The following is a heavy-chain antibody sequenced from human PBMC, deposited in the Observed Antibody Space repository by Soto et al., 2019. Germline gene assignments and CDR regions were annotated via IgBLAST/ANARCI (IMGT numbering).Heavy chain of an antibody. Sequence: ASVKVSCKASGYTFTSYAMHWVRQAPGQRLEWMGWINAGNGNTKYSQKFQGRVTITRDTSASTAYMELSSLRSEDTAMYYCARDNYDFWSGCFFDYWGQGTLVTVSS. J-gene: IGHJ4*02. CDR1: GYTFTSYA. CDR3: ARDNYDFWSGCFFDY. D-gene: IGHD3-3*01. V-gene: IGHV1-3*01. CDR2: INAGNGNT.